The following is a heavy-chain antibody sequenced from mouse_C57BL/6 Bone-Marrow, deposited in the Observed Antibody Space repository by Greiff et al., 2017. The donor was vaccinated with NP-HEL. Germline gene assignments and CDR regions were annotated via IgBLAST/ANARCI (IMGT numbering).Heavy chain of an antibody. D-gene: IGHD1-1*01. J-gene: IGHJ1*03. CDR2: INYDGSST. CDR3: ARDPNYYGSNYWYFDV. CDR1: GFTFSDYY. V-gene: IGHV5-16*01. Sequence: EVQLVESEGGLVQPGSSMKLSCTASGFTFSDYYMAWVRPVPEKGLEWVANINYDGSSTSYLDSLKSRFIISRDNAKNILYLQRSRLKSEDTATYYCARDPNYYGSNYWYFDVWGTGTTVTVSS.